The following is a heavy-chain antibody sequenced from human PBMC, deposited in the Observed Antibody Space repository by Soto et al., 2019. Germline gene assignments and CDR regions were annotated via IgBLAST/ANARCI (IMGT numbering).Heavy chain of an antibody. D-gene: IGHD6-19*01. CDR3: ARGQAAVAGPFDY. J-gene: IGHJ4*02. Sequence: QVQLQQWGAGLLKPSETLSLTCAGYGGSFSGYYWRWIRQPPGKGLEWIGEINHSGSTNYNPSLKSRVTRSVDTSKSQFSLKLSSVTAADTAVYYCARGQAAVAGPFDYWGQGTLVTVSS. CDR1: GGSFSGYY. CDR2: INHSGST. V-gene: IGHV4-34*01.